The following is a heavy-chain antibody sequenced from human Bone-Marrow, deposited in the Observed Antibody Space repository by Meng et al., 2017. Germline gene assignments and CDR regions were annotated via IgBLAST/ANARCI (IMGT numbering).Heavy chain of an antibody. CDR1: GGTFSSYT. CDR2: IIPILRIA. V-gene: IGHV1-69*02. J-gene: IGHJ3*02. CDR3: ARVNQRVRSDAFDI. Sequence: SVKVSCKASGGTFSSYTISWVRQAPGQGLEWIGRIIPILRIANYAQKLQGRVTITADKPTSTAYMELSSLRTEDTAVYYCARVNQRVRSDAFDIWGQGTMVTVSS. D-gene: IGHD6-25*01.